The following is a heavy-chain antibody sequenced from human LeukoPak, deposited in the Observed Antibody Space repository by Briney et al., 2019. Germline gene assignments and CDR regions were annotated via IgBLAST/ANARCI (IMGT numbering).Heavy chain of an antibody. V-gene: IGHV4-61*09. Sequence: SQTLSLTCTVSGDSLTSGSRYWSWIRQPAGKGLEWLGHFYSSTRTTYNPSLESRVTISGDTAKNQFSLKLDSVTAADTAVYFCARCMSELDYGDYAYYYHMDVWGKGTTVTVSS. D-gene: IGHD4-17*01. CDR3: ARCMSELDYGDYAYYYHMDV. CDR1: GDSLTSGSRY. J-gene: IGHJ6*04. CDR2: FYSSTRT.